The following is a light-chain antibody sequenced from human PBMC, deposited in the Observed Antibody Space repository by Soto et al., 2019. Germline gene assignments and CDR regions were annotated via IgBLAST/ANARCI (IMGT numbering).Light chain of an antibody. V-gene: IGKV3-20*01. CDR2: AAS. J-gene: IGKJ2*01. CDR1: QNVGRNY. Sequence: EIVLTQSPGTLSLSPGERATLSCRASQNVGRNYVAWYQQKPGQAPRLLIFAASGRVTGIPDRFSGSGSGTDFTLTITRLEPEDFALYFCQQYGSSPPYTFGQGTTLELK. CDR3: QQYGSSPPYT.